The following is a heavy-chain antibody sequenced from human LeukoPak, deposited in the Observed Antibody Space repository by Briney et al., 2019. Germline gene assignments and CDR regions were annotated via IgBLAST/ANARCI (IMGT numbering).Heavy chain of an antibody. V-gene: IGHV4-59*12. CDR3: ARGGRTFFDY. CDR2: IYYSGST. J-gene: IGHJ4*02. D-gene: IGHD2-2*01. Sequence: SETLSLTCTVSGGSISSYYWSWIRQPPGKGLEWIGYIYYSGSTNYNPSLKSRVTISVDTSKNQFSLKLSSVTAADTAVYYCARGGRTFFDYWGQGTLVTVSS. CDR1: GGSISSYY.